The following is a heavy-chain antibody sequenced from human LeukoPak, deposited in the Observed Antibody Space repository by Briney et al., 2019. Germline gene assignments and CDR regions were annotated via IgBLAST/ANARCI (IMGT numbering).Heavy chain of an antibody. J-gene: IGHJ6*03. CDR3: ARGPMVRGVTHYYYYMDV. D-gene: IGHD3-10*01. CDR2: IRYDGNNQ. CDR1: GFTLRDYD. V-gene: IGHV3-30*02. Sequence: PGGSLRLSCATSGFTLRDYDMHWVRQAPGKGLEWVSMIRYDGNNQFYVDSVKGRFTFSRDNSKNTLYLQMNGLRAEDTAVYYCARGPMVRGVTHYYYYMDVWGKGTTVTVSS.